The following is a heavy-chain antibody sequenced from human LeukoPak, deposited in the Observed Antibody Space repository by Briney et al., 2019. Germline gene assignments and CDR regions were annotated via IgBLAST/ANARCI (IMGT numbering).Heavy chain of an antibody. CDR1: GFTFSSYG. Sequence: GGTLRLSCAASGFTFSSYGMSWVRQAPGKGLEWVSAISGSGGSTYYADSVKGRFTISRDNSKNTLYLQMNSLRAEDTAVYYCARRSSTHDAFDIWGQGTMVTVSS. CDR3: ARRSSTHDAFDI. J-gene: IGHJ3*02. D-gene: IGHD6-13*01. V-gene: IGHV3-23*01. CDR2: ISGSGGST.